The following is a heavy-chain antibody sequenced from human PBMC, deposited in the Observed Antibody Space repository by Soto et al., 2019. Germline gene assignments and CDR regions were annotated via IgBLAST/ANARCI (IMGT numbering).Heavy chain of an antibody. V-gene: IGHV1-69*13. CDR3: ARWGGSRLAYQYYYYGMDV. CDR1: GGTFSSYA. J-gene: IGHJ6*02. CDR2: IIPIFGTA. D-gene: IGHD1-26*01. Sequence: SVKVSCKASGGTFSSYAISWVRQAPGQGLERMGGIIPIFGTANYAQKFQGRVTITADESTSTAYMELSSLRSEDTAVYYCARWGGSRLAYQYYYYGMDVWGQGTTVTVSS.